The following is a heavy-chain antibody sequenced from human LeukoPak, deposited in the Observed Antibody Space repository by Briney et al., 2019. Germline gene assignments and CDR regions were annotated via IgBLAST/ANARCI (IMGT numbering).Heavy chain of an antibody. CDR3: AKVPRQHDNWFDP. V-gene: IGHV3-23*01. CDR2: ISGNGGST. J-gene: IGHJ5*02. Sequence: GGSLRLSCAASGFTFSSYAMSWVRQAPGKGLEWVSAISGNGGSTYYADSVKGRFTISRDNSKNTLYLQMNSLRAEDTAIYYCAKVPRQHDNWFDPWGQGTLVTVSS. D-gene: IGHD3-9*01. CDR1: GFTFSSYA.